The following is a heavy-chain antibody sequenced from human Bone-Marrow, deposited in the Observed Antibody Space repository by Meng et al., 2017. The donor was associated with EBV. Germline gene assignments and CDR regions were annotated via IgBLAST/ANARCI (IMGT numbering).Heavy chain of an antibody. CDR3: ARGAADFDY. J-gene: IGHJ4*02. CDR1: GGSISSGGYY. V-gene: IGHV4-30-4*01. D-gene: IGHD6-13*01. CDR2: IYYSGST. Sequence: VHLHASGPGMGRPSQTLCLTCAVSGGSISSGGYYWSWIRQPPGKGLEWIGYIYYSGSTYYNPSLKSRVTISVDTSKNQFSLKLSSVTAADTAVYYCARGAADFDYWGQGTLVTVSS.